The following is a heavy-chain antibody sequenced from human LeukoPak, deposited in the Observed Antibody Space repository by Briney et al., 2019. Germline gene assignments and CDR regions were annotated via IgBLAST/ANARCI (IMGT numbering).Heavy chain of an antibody. CDR3: ARDGYSSGSDDAFDI. V-gene: IGHV3-30*04. D-gene: IGHD6-19*01. J-gene: IGHJ3*02. CDR2: ISYDGRNN. Sequence: GGSLRLSCAASGFTFSSYAMHWVRQAPGKGLEWVAVISYDGRNNYYADSVKGRFTISRDNSKNTLYLQMNSLRVEDTAVYYCARDGYSSGSDDAFDIWGQGTMVTVSS. CDR1: GFTFSSYA.